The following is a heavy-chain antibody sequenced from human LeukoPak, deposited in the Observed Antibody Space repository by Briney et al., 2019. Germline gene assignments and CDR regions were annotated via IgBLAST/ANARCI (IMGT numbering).Heavy chain of an antibody. J-gene: IGHJ4*02. CDR3: AKRTDILTGYYNV. D-gene: IGHD3-9*01. Sequence: PGGSLRLSCAASGFTFSSYAMSCVRQTPGKGLEWVSHISGSGAGTYYADSVKARFTISRDNSKTTLYLQMNSLRAEDTAVYFCAKRTDILTGYYNVWGQGTLVTVSS. CDR1: GFTFSSYA. CDR2: ISGSGAGT. V-gene: IGHV3-23*01.